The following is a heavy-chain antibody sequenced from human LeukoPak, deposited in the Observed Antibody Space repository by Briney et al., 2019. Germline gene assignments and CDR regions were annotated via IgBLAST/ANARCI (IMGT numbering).Heavy chain of an antibody. V-gene: IGHV3-23*01. D-gene: IGHD4-17*01. J-gene: IGHJ4*02. CDR3: AKPTGGYGDYSEYYFDY. CDR2: ISGSGGST. CDR1: GFTFSSYA. Sequence: PGGSLRLSCAASGFTFSSYAMSWVRQAPGKGPEWVSAISGSGGSTYYADSVKGRFTISRDNSKNTLYLQMNSLRAEDTAVYYCAKPTGGYGDYSEYYFDYWGQGTLVTVSS.